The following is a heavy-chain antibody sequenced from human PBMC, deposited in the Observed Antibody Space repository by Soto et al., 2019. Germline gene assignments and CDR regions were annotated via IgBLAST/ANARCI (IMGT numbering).Heavy chain of an antibody. CDR1: GGTFSSYS. D-gene: IGHD3-10*01. Sequence: SVEVSCKASGGTFSSYSISWVLQAPGQGLEWMGGIIPIFGTANYAQKFQGRVTITADESTSTAYMELSSLRSEDTAAYYCARGLPPGPSSYYFDYWGQGTLVTVSS. V-gene: IGHV1-69*13. CDR2: IIPIFGTA. J-gene: IGHJ4*02. CDR3: ARGLPPGPSSYYFDY.